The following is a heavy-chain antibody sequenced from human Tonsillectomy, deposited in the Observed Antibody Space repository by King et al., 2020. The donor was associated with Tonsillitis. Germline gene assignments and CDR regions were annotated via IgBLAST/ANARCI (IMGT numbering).Heavy chain of an antibody. CDR3: AREMGYYDSGGSHFQH. CDR1: GYSFINYG. V-gene: IGHV1-18*01. J-gene: IGHJ1*01. CDR2: IGAYNGNT. D-gene: IGHD3-22*01. Sequence: QLVQSGAEVKKPGASVKVSCKTSGYSFINYGVSWVRQAPGQGLEWMGWIGAYNGNTNYAQKFQGRVTMTIDKSTSTGYMELRSLRSDDTAMDYCAREMGYYDSGGSHFQHWGQGTLVTVSS.